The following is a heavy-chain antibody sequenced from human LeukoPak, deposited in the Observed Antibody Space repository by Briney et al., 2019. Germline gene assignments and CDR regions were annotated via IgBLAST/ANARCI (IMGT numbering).Heavy chain of an antibody. Sequence: GGSLRLSCAASGFTFSNAWMSWVRQASGKGLEWVGRIKSKTDGGTTDYAAPVKGRFTISRDDSKNTLYLQMNSLKTEDTAVYYCTTEGYCSSTSCYQYCYYYYMDVWGKGTTVTVSS. CDR2: IKSKTDGGTT. CDR3: TTEGYCSSTSCYQYCYYYYMDV. D-gene: IGHD2-2*01. J-gene: IGHJ6*03. V-gene: IGHV3-15*01. CDR1: GFTFSNAW.